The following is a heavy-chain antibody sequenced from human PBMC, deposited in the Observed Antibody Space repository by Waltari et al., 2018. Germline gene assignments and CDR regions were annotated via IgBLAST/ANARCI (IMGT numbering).Heavy chain of an antibody. CDR1: GYSISSGYY. J-gene: IGHJ4*02. Sequence: QVQLQESGPGLVKPSETLSLTCTVSGYSISSGYYWGWIRQPPGKGLEWIGSIYHSGSTYYNPSLKSRVTISVDTSKNQFSLKLSSVTAADTAVYYCARALGSSPGRTFDYWGQGTLVTVSS. CDR2: IYHSGST. V-gene: IGHV4-38-2*02. CDR3: ARALGSSPGRTFDY. D-gene: IGHD6-6*01.